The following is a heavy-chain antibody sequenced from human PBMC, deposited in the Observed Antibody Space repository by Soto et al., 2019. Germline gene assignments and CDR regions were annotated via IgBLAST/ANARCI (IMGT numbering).Heavy chain of an antibody. J-gene: IGHJ4*02. CDR1: GGSVSSGNYY. Sequence: SETLSLTCTVSGGSVSSGNYYSSWIRQPPGKGLEWIGYIYYSGSTNFNPSLKSRVTISVDTSKNQFSLKLSSVTAADTAVYYCARGVGVVTFFDYWGQGTLVTV. V-gene: IGHV4-61*01. CDR3: ARGVGVVTFFDY. D-gene: IGHD3-3*01. CDR2: IYYSGST.